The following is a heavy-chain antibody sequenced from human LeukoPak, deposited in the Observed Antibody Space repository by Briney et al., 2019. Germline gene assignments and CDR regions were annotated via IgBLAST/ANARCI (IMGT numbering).Heavy chain of an antibody. D-gene: IGHD4-17*01. CDR2: ISWNSGNI. V-gene: IGHV3-9*01. CDR3: ARDRTTVTPYYFDY. J-gene: IGHJ4*02. CDR1: GFTFDDYA. Sequence: GGSLRLSCAASGFTFDDYAMHWVRQAPGKGLEWVSGISWNSGNIGYADSVKGRFTISRDNAKNSLYLQMNSLRAEDTAVYYCARDRTTVTPYYFDYWGQGTLVTVSS.